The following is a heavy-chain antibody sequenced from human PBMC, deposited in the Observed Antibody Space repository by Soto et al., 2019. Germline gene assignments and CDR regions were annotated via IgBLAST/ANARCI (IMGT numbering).Heavy chain of an antibody. CDR3: AKDPYYYGSGSVFQH. CDR1: GFTFSSYA. CDR2: ISGSGGST. V-gene: IGHV3-23*01. Sequence: EVQLLESGGGLVQPGGSLRLSCAASGFTFSSYAMSWVRQAPGKGLEWVSAISGSGGSTYYADSVKGRFTISRDNSKNTRYLQMNSLRAEDTAVYYCAKDPYYYGSGSVFQHWGQGTLVTVSS. D-gene: IGHD3-10*01. J-gene: IGHJ1*01.